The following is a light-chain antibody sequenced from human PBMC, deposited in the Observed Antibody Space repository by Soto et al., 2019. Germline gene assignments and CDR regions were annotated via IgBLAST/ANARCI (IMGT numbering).Light chain of an antibody. CDR1: SSDVGAYEH. J-gene: IGLJ1*01. Sequence: QSALTQPASVSGSPGQSVTVSCTGASSDVGAYEHVSWYQQHPGRAPKLILYDVNNRPSGVSNHFSGSKSGNTASLVISGLQADDEADYYCSSYSTTNILVFXSGTKVTVL. CDR2: DVN. CDR3: SSYSTTNILV. V-gene: IGLV2-14*03.